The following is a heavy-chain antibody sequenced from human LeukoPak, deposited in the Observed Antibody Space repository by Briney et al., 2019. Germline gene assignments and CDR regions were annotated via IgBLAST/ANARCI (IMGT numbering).Heavy chain of an antibody. Sequence: SLRLSCAASGFTFDDYAMHWVRQAPGKGLEWVSGISWNSGSIGYADSVKGRFTISRDNAKNSLYLQMNSLRAEDTAVYYCAKDGDAYSTSAGYYYYMDVWGKGTTVTVSS. D-gene: IGHD6-6*01. V-gene: IGHV3-9*01. CDR2: ISWNSGSI. CDR1: GFTFDDYA. J-gene: IGHJ6*03. CDR3: AKDGDAYSTSAGYYYYMDV.